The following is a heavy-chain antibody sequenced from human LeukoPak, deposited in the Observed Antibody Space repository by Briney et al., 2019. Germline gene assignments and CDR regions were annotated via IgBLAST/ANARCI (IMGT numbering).Heavy chain of an antibody. D-gene: IGHD5-18*01. Sequence: SETLSLTCTVSGDSISSRHYYWGWIRPPPGKGMEWIGSIFFSGTAYYNPSLKSRVTISVDTSKNQFSLKLSSVTAADTALYYCARSQFGYSYGSFSYWGRGTLVTVSS. CDR2: IFFSGTA. V-gene: IGHV4-39*01. CDR3: ARSQFGYSYGSFSY. CDR1: GDSISSRHYY. J-gene: IGHJ4*02.